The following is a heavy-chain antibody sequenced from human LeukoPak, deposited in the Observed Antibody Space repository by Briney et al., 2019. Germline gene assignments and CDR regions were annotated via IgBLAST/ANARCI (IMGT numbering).Heavy chain of an antibody. J-gene: IGHJ4*02. CDR2: ISSSGSTI. CDR1: GFTFSDYY. CDR3: ARGFTMIVPKPLDY. D-gene: IGHD3-22*01. V-gene: IGHV3-11*01. Sequence: GGSLRLSCAASGFTFSDYYMSWIRQAPGKGLEWVSYISSSGSTIYYADSVKGRFTISRDNAKNSLYLQMNSLRAEDTAAYYCARGFTMIVPKPLDYWGQGTLVTVSS.